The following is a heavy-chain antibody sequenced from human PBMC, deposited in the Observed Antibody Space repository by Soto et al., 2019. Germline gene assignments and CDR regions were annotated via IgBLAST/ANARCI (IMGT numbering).Heavy chain of an antibody. J-gene: IGHJ4*02. CDR2: IYHSGTT. CDR3: ARRPLSNYYFDY. CDR1: GGSISTYY. V-gene: IGHV4-59*08. Sequence: SETLSLTCTVSGGSISTYYWSWIRQPPGKGPEWIGYIYHSGTTNYNPSLKSRVTISVDTSKNQFSLKLSSVTAADTAVYYCARRPLSNYYFDYWGQGTLVTVSS.